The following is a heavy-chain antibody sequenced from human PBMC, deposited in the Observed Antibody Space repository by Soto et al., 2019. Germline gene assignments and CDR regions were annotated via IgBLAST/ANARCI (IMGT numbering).Heavy chain of an antibody. V-gene: IGHV3-23*01. Sequence: EVQLLESGGGLVQPGGSLRLSCAASGFTFSSYAISWVRQAPGKGLEWVSAISGSGGSTYYADSVKGRFTISRDNSKNTLYLQMNSLRAEDTAVYYCAKDLRYFDWLHSYWGQGTLVTVSS. CDR1: GFTFSSYA. CDR2: ISGSGGST. CDR3: AKDLRYFDWLHSY. J-gene: IGHJ4*02. D-gene: IGHD3-9*01.